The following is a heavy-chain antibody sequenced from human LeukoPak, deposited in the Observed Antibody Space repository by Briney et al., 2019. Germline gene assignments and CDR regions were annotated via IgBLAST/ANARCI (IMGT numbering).Heavy chain of an antibody. CDR1: GGTLSSYA. D-gene: IGHD5-12*01. Sequence: SVKVSCKASGGTLSSYAISWVRQAPGQGLEWMGGIIPIFGTANYAQKFQGRVTITADKSTSTAYMELSSLRSEDTAVYYCARAPYSGYDLRDFDYWGQGTLVTVSS. V-gene: IGHV1-69*06. CDR2: IIPIFGTA. CDR3: ARAPYSGYDLRDFDY. J-gene: IGHJ4*02.